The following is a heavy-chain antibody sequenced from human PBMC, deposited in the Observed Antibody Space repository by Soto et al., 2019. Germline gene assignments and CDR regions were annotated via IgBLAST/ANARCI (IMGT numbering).Heavy chain of an antibody. CDR1: GFTFSNAW. CDR3: TTESRDYVWGSYRSVGFDY. D-gene: IGHD3-16*02. V-gene: IGHV3-15*01. J-gene: IGHJ4*02. CDR2: IKSKTDGGTT. Sequence: EVQLVESGGGLVKPGGSLRLSCAASGFTFSNAWMSWVRQAPGKGLEWVGRIKSKTDGGTTDYAAPVKGRFTISRDDSNNKLYQQTNRMKTEDTDVYYCTTESRDYVWGSYRSVGFDYWGQGTLVTVSS.